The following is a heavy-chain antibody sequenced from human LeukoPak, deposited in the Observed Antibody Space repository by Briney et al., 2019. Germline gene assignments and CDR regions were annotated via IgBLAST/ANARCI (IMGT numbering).Heavy chain of an antibody. D-gene: IGHD6-13*01. CDR1: GYTFSSYA. CDR3: ARADIAAAAAGYYYYMDV. J-gene: IGHJ6*03. CDR2: IIPIFGTA. Sequence: ASVKVSCKASGYTFSSYAISWVRQAPGQGLEWMGGIIPIFGTANYAQKFQGRVTITADESTSTAYMELSSLRSEDTAVYYCARADIAAAAAGYYYYMDVWGKGTTVTISS. V-gene: IGHV1-69*13.